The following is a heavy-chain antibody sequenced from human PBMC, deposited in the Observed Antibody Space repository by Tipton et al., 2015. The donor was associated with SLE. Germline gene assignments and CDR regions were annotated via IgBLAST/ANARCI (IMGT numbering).Heavy chain of an antibody. Sequence: TLSLTCAVNGGSSSGYYWGWLRQPPGKGLEWIGSIFYTGSTYYNPSLNSRVSFSIDTSENHFSLRLNSVTAADTAVYYCARRHYSGPFDSWGQGTLVTVSS. D-gene: IGHD5-12*01. CDR1: GGSSSGYY. CDR2: IFYTGST. V-gene: IGHV4-34*12. J-gene: IGHJ4*02. CDR3: ARRHYSGPFDS.